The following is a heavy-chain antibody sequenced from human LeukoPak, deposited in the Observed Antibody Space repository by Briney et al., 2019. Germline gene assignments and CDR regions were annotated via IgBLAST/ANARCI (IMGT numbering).Heavy chain of an antibody. CDR3: ARDGMVQGVYDAFDI. CDR2: INPNSGGT. Sequence: ASVKVSCKASGYTFTGHYMHWVRQAPGQGLEWMGWINPNSGGTNYAQKFQGRVTMTRDTSISTAYMELSRLRSDDTAVYYCARDGMVQGVYDAFDIWGQGTMVTVSS. CDR1: GYTFTGHY. J-gene: IGHJ3*02. D-gene: IGHD3-10*01. V-gene: IGHV1-2*02.